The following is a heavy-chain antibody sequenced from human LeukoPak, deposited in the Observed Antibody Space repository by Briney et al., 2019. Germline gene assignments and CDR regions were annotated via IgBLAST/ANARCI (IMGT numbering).Heavy chain of an antibody. Sequence: SETLSLTCAAYGGSFSGYYWSWIRQPPGKGLEWIGEINHSGSTNYNPSLKSRVTISVDTSKNQFSLKLSSVTAADTAVYYCAIHIVVVPAAKKKNWFDPWGQGTLVTVSS. CDR3: AIHIVVVPAAKKKNWFDP. V-gene: IGHV4-34*01. CDR2: INHSGST. J-gene: IGHJ5*02. D-gene: IGHD2-2*01. CDR1: GGSFSGYY.